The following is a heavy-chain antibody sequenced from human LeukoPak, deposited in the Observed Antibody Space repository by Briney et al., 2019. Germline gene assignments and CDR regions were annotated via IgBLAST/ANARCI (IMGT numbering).Heavy chain of an antibody. D-gene: IGHD3-10*01. Sequence: SETRSLTCAVYGGSFRGYYWSWSRQPPGKRLEWSGEINHSGNTNSNTPLKSRVTISVDTSKNQFSLKLSSVTAADTAVYYCARGRYYSNYMGITMVRGVIINTKEYYFDYWGQGTLVTVSS. J-gene: IGHJ4*02. CDR1: GGSFRGYY. CDR3: ARGRYYSNYMGITMVRGVIINTKEYYFDY. CDR2: INHSGNT. V-gene: IGHV4-34*01.